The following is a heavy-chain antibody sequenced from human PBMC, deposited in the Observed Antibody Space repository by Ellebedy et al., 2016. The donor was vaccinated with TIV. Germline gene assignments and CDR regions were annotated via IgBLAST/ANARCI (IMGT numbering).Heavy chain of an antibody. CDR3: AFNVRGLSGYYYGMDV. CDR2: IIAILGIA. J-gene: IGHJ6*02. D-gene: IGHD3-16*02. V-gene: IGHV1-69*10. CDR1: GDTFSSYA. Sequence: AASVKVSCKASGDTFSSYAISWVRQAPGQGLEWMGWIIAILGIANYAQKFQGRVTITADKSTSTAYMELSSLRSEDTAVYCCAFNVRGLSGYYYGMDVWGQGTTVTVSS.